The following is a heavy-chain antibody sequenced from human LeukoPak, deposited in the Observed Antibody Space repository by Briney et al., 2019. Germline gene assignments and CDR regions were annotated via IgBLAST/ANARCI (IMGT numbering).Heavy chain of an antibody. CDR3: ARIARGGYYDSSGYYRTFDY. J-gene: IGHJ4*02. CDR1: GGSFSGYY. Sequence: PSETLSLTCAVYGGSFSGYYWSWIRQPPGKGLEWIGEINHSGSTNYNPSLKSRVTISVDTSKNQFSLKLSSVTAADTAVYYCARIARGGYYDSSGYYRTFDYWGQGTLVTVSS. CDR2: INHSGST. V-gene: IGHV4-34*01. D-gene: IGHD3-22*01.